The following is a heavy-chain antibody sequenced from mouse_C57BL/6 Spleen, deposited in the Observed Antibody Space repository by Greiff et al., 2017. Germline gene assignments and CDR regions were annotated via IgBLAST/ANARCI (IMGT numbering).Heavy chain of an antibody. Sequence: QVQLQQPGAELVKPGASVKLSCKASGYTFTSYWMQWVKQRPGQGLEWIGEIDPSDNYTNYNQKFKGKATLTVDTSSSTAYMQLSSLTSEDSAVYYCARSGENGNFDYWGQGTTLTVSS. CDR1: GYTFTSYW. V-gene: IGHV1-50*01. CDR3: ARSGENGNFDY. J-gene: IGHJ2*01. CDR2: IDPSDNYT. D-gene: IGHD1-3*01.